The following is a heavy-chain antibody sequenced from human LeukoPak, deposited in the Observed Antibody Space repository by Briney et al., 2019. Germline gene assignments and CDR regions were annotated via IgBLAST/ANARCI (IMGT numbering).Heavy chain of an antibody. CDR3: VRGLRSGSNYFFYGMDV. CDR1: GYSINNGYF. V-gene: IGHV4-38-2*02. D-gene: IGHD3-10*01. CDR2: VFHSGDT. J-gene: IGHJ6*04. Sequence: SETLSLTCTLSGYSINNGYFWGWIRQPPGKGLEYIGTVFHSGDTYYNPSLKSRVTISLDTSTNEISLKLRSATAADTAVYYCVRGLRSGSNYFFYGMDVWGKGTTVTVSS.